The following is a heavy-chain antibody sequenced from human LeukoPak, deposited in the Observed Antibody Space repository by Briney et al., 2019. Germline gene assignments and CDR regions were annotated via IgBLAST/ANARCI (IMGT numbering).Heavy chain of an antibody. D-gene: IGHD4-17*01. CDR2: IYYSGST. V-gene: IGHV4-30-4*01. CDR3: ARDGDYGFFDY. CDR1: GGSISSGDYY. J-gene: IGHJ4*02. Sequence: SQTLSLTCTVSGGSISSGDYYWSWIRQPPGKGLEWIGYIYYSGSTYYNPSLKSRVTISVDTSKYQFSLKLSSVTAADTAVYYCARDGDYGFFDYWGQGTLVTVSS.